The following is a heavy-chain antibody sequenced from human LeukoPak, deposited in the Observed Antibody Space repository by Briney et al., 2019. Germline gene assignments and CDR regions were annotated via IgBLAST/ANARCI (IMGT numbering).Heavy chain of an antibody. CDR3: ARGYCSGGTCPYYFDY. CDR1: GYTFTGYY. D-gene: IGHD2-15*01. Sequence: ASVKVSFKASGYTFTGYYIHWVRQAPGQGLEWMGRISPDSGGTNYAQKFQVRVTMTRDTSISTAYMELSRLTSDDTAVYYCARGYCSGGTCPYYFDYWGQGTLVTVSS. J-gene: IGHJ4*02. V-gene: IGHV1-2*06. CDR2: ISPDSGGT.